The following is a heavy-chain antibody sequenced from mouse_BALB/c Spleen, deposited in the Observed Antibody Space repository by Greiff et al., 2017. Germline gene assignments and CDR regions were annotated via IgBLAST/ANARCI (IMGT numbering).Heavy chain of an antibody. CDR2: IWSGGST. CDR1: GFSLTSYG. J-gene: IGHJ1*01. CDR3: ARKHRYDGYFDV. V-gene: IGHV2-4-1*01. Sequence: VQLQQSGPGLVQPSQSLSITCTVSGFSLTSYGVHWVRQSPGKGLEWLGVIWSGGSTDYNAAFISRLGISKDNSKSQVFFKMNSLQADDTAVDYCARKHRYDGYFDVWGAGTTGTVSA. D-gene: IGHD2-14*01.